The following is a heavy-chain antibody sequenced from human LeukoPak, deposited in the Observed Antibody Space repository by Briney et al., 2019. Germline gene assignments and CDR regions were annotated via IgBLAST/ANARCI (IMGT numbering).Heavy chain of an antibody. CDR2: IYTSGST. CDR1: GGSFSGYY. V-gene: IGHV4-4*07. J-gene: IGHJ6*03. D-gene: IGHD3-9*01. CDR3: ARDLRYRASMGYYYYYMDV. Sequence: SETLSLTCAVYGGSFSGYYWSWIRQPAGKGLEWIGRIYTSGSTNYNPSLKSRVTISVDTSKNQFSLKLSSVTAADTAVYYCARDLRYRASMGYYYYYMDVWGKGTTVTISS.